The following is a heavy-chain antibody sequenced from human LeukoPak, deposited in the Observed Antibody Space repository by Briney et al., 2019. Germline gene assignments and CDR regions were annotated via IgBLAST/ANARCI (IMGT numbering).Heavy chain of an antibody. D-gene: IGHD3-22*01. V-gene: IGHV3-21*01. J-gene: IGHJ4*02. CDR3: ARDSPYYDSSGPQAY. CDR2: ISSSSSYI. Sequence: GGSLRLSCAASGFTFSSYSMNWVRQAPGKGLEWVSSISSSSSYIYYADSVKGRFTISRDNAKNSLYLQVNSLRAEDTAVYYCARDSPYYDSSGPQAYWGQGTLATVSS. CDR1: GFTFSSYS.